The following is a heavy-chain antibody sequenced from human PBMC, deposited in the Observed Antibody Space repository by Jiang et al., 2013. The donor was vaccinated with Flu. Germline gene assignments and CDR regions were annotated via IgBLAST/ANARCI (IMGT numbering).Heavy chain of an antibody. Sequence: VQLVESGGGLVQPGGSLGLSCAGSGFIFKNYAMNWVRQAPGKGLEWVSTISGSAGSTYYADSVKGRFTISRDNSRNTLYLQMNSLRAEDTAVYYCAKDKDHYYGSGSYGLRLDPWGQGTLVTVSS. J-gene: IGHJ5*02. CDR3: AKDKDHYYGSGSYGLRLDP. CDR2: ISGSAGST. CDR1: GFIFKNYA. D-gene: IGHD3-10*01. V-gene: IGHV3-23*04.